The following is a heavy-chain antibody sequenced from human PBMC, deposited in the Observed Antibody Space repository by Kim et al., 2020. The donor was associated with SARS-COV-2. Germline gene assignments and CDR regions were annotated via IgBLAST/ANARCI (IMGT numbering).Heavy chain of an antibody. J-gene: IGHJ4*02. CDR1: GFTFSSYW. CDR2: INSDGSST. Sequence: GGSLRLSCAASGFTFSSYWMHWVRQAPGKGLVWVSRINSDGSSTSYADSVKGRFTISRDNAKNTLYLQMNSLRAEDTAVYYCARKEGGYSYGHLGYWGQGTLVTVSS. V-gene: IGHV3-74*01. CDR3: ARKEGGYSYGHLGY. D-gene: IGHD5-18*01.